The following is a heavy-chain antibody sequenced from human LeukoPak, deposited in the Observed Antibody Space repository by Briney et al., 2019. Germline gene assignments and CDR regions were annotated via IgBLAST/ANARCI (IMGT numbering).Heavy chain of an antibody. J-gene: IGHJ4*02. CDR3: AKDKFFIEVVGSFDY. Sequence: GGSLRLSCAASGFTFSSYAMSRVRQAPGKGLEWVSAISGSGGSTYYADSVKGRFTISRVNSKNTLYLQMNSLRAEDTAVYYCAKDKFFIEVVGSFDYWGQGTLVTVSS. V-gene: IGHV3-23*01. CDR2: ISGSGGST. CDR1: GFTFSSYA. D-gene: IGHD1-26*01.